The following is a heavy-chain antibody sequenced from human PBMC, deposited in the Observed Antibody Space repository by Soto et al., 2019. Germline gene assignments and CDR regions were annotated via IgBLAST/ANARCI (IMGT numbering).Heavy chain of an antibody. CDR2: ISGSGGST. Sequence: EVQLLESGGGLVQPGGSLRLSCAASGFTFSSYAMSWVRQAPGKGLEWVSAISGSGGSTYYADSVKGRFTISRDNSKNTLYLQMNSLRAEDTAVYYCAKVGLDDDILTGYYGDYYYYMDVWGKGTTVTVSS. CDR3: AKVGLDDDILTGYYGDYYYYMDV. J-gene: IGHJ6*03. D-gene: IGHD3-9*01. V-gene: IGHV3-23*01. CDR1: GFTFSSYA.